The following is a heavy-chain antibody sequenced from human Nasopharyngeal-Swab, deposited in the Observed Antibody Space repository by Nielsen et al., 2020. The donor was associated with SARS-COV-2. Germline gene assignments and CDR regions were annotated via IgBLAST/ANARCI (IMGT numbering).Heavy chain of an antibody. CDR1: GFMFSSFY. Sequence: GGSLRLSCTASGFMFSSFYMEWVRQAPGKGLVWVPRINFDGNDEQYADSVKGRFTISRDNARNTLYLQLNSLRGEDTALYFCARDVGGATDFRGQGTLVTVSS. CDR2: INFDGNDE. V-gene: IGHV3-74*01. J-gene: IGHJ4*02. CDR3: ARDVGGATDF. D-gene: IGHD3-10*01.